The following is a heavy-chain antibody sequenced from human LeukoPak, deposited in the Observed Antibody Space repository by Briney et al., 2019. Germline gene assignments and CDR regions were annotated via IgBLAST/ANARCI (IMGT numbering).Heavy chain of an antibody. Sequence: PSETLSLTCAVYGGSFSGYYWSWIRQPPGKGLEWIGEINHSGSTNYNPSLKSRVTISVDTSKNQFSLKLSSVTAADTAVYYCARHLAAAPDYWGQGTLVTVSS. CDR2: INHSGST. J-gene: IGHJ4*02. V-gene: IGHV4-34*01. D-gene: IGHD6-13*01. CDR3: ARHLAAAPDY. CDR1: GGSFSGYY.